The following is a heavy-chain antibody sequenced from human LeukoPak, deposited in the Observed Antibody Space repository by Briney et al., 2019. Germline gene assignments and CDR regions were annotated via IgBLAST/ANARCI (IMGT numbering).Heavy chain of an antibody. D-gene: IGHD5-18*01. Sequence: SETLSLTCTVSGGSISSGGYYWSWIRQHPEKGLEWIGYIYYSGSTYYNPSLKSRVTISVDTSKNQFSLKLSSVTAADTAVYYCARADTAMVHDYWGQGTLVTVSS. CDR1: GGSISSGGYY. CDR2: IYYSGST. CDR3: ARADTAMVHDY. J-gene: IGHJ4*02. V-gene: IGHV4-31*03.